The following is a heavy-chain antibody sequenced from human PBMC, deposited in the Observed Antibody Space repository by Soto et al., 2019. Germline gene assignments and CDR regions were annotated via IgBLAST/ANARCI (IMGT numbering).Heavy chain of an antibody. CDR3: ARGSVDFLVLVSSPTRYCYYDLDV. V-gene: IGHV4-34*01. D-gene: IGHD3-3*01. CDR2: ITHSGST. J-gene: IGHJ6*02. CDR1: GGSFSGYY. Sequence: PSETLSLTCAVYGGSFSGYYWSWIRQPPGKGLEWIGAITHSGSTNYNPSLKSRVTISVDTSKNQFSLKLSSVTAADTAVYYCARGSVDFLVLVSSPTRYCYYDLDVWGQGTTVTVSS.